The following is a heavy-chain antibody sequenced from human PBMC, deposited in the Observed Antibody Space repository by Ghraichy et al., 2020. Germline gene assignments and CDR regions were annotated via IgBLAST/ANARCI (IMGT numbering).Heavy chain of an antibody. J-gene: IGHJ6*02. CDR2: ISYDGSNK. V-gene: IGHV3-30*18. Sequence: LSLTCAASGFTFSSYGMHWVRQAPGKGLEWVAVISYDGSNKFYADSVKGRFTISRDNYKNILYLQMNSLRTDDTAVYYCAKDLDVWGQGTTVTVSS. CDR3: AKDLDV. CDR1: GFTFSSYG.